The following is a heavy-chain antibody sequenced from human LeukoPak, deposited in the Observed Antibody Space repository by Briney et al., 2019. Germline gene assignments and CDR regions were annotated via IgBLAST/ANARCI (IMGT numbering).Heavy chain of an antibody. CDR2: ISWNSGSI. CDR1: GFTFDDYA. V-gene: IGHV3-9*01. Sequence: GGSLRLSCAASGFTFDDYAMHWVRQAPGKGLEWVSGISWNSGSIGYADSVKGRFTISRDNAKNSLYLQMNSPRAEDTAVYYCARGSKEYYFDYWGQGTLVTVSS. J-gene: IGHJ4*02. CDR3: ARGSKEYYFDY. D-gene: IGHD2/OR15-2a*01.